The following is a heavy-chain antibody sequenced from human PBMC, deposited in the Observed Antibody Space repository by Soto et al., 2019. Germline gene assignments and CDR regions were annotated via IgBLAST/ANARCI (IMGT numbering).Heavy chain of an antibody. V-gene: IGHV1-3*01. J-gene: IGHJ4*02. CDR2: ITAGAGYT. CDR1: GYTFTAHS. Sequence: GASVKVSCKASGYTFTAHSIHWVRQAPGQRLEWLGWITAGAGYTDYSQNFHGRVTVTRDTSASTVYMELSSLISEDTAIYYCARENPPQSGSFYDYWGQGTLVPVSS. CDR3: ARENPPQSGSFYDY. D-gene: IGHD1-26*01.